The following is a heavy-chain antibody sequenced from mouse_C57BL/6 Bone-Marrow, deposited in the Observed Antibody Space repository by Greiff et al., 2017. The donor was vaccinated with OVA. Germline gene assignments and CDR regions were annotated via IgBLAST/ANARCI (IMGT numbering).Heavy chain of an antibody. J-gene: IGHJ2*01. CDR2: IDPSDSYT. CDR1: GYTFTSYW. CDR3: ARPAYYSNYEGRYFDY. V-gene: IGHV1-69*01. Sequence: VQLQQPGAELVMPGASVKLSCKASGYTFTSYWMHWVKQRPGQGLEWIGEIDPSDSYTNYNQKFKGKSTLTVDKSSSTAYMQLSSLTSEDSAVYYCARPAYYSNYEGRYFDYWGQGTTLTVSS. D-gene: IGHD2-5*01.